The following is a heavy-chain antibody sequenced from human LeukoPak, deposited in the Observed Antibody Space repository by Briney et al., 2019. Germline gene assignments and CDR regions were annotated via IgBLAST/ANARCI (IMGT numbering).Heavy chain of an antibody. J-gene: IGHJ4*02. D-gene: IGHD2-8*01. Sequence: SETLSLTCTVSGGSISSYYWSWIRQPPGKGLEWIGYIYYGGSTNYNPSLKSRVTISVDTSKNQFSLKLSSVTAADTAVYYCARGTNDFPFDYWGQGTLVTVSS. CDR1: GGSISSYY. V-gene: IGHV4-59*01. CDR3: ARGTNDFPFDY. CDR2: IYYGGST.